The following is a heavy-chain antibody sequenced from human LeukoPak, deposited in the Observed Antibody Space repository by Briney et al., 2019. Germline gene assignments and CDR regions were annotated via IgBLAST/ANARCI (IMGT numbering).Heavy chain of an antibody. CDR1: GGSISSYY. CDR2: IYYSGST. Sequence: PSETLSLTCTVSGGSISSYYWSWIRQPPGKGLEWIGYIYYSGSTNYNPSLKSRVTISVDTSKNQFSLKLSSVTAADTAVYYCARSPAGYSSSWLTYWGQGTLVTVSS. J-gene: IGHJ4*02. D-gene: IGHD6-13*01. CDR3: ARSPAGYSSSWLTY. V-gene: IGHV4-59*01.